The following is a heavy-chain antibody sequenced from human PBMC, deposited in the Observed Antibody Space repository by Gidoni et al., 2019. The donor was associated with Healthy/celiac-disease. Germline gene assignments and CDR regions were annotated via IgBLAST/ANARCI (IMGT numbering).Heavy chain of an antibody. Sequence: EVQLVESGGGLVKPGRSLRLSCTASGFTFGDYAMSWFRQAPGKGLEWVGFSRSKAYGGTTEYAASVKGRFTISRDDSKSIAYLQMNSLKTEDTAVYYCTRANLPYDNPFDYWGQGTLVTVSS. CDR3: TRANLPYDNPFDY. CDR1: GFTFGDYA. J-gene: IGHJ4*02. CDR2: SRSKAYGGTT. V-gene: IGHV3-49*05. D-gene: IGHD3-22*01.